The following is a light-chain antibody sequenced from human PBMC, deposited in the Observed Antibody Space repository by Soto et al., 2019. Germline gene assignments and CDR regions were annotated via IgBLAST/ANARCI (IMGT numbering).Light chain of an antibody. V-gene: IGKV1-5*03. CDR2: KAS. J-gene: IGKJ1*01. CDR1: PTISSW. Sequence: DIQMTQSPSTLSGSVGDRVTITCRASPTISSWVAWYPQKPGKAPKLLIYKASTLKSGVPSRFSGSGSGTEFTLTISSLQPDDFATYYCQQCNSYWTFGQGTKVDIK. CDR3: QQCNSYWT.